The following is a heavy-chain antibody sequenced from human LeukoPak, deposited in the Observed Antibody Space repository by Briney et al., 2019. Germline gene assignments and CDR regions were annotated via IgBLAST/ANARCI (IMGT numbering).Heavy chain of an antibody. J-gene: IGHJ4*02. CDR3: ARTGRDHSTLTILDY. CDR2: IYYSGST. CDR1: GGSISSYY. Sequence: SETLSLTCTVSGGSISSYYWSWIRQPPGKGLEWIGYIYYSGSTNYNPSLKSRVSISVDTSKNQFSLKVSSVTAADTAVYYCARTGRDHSTLTILDYWGQGTLVTVSS. D-gene: IGHD2-21*01. V-gene: IGHV4-59*12.